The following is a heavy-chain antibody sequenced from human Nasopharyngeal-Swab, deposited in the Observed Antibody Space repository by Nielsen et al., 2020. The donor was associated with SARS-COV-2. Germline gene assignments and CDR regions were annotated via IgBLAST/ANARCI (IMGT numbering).Heavy chain of an antibody. Sequence: SETLSLTCSVSGGSVSSGSYYWSWILQPPGKGLEWIGYILHSGSHSYSPSLKSRVTMSVDTSKNQFSLKLISVTAADAAVYYCARGYYNFWNGYYHYYMDVWGKGATVTASS. D-gene: IGHD1-1*01. V-gene: IGHV4-61*01. CDR3: ARGYYNFWNGYYHYYMDV. CDR1: GGSVSSGSYY. J-gene: IGHJ6*03. CDR2: ILHSGSH.